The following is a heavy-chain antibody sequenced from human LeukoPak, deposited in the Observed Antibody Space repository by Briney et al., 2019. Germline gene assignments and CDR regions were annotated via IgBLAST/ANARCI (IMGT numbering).Heavy chain of an antibody. CDR3: ARASNEGYFDY. J-gene: IGHJ4*02. CDR1: GFTVSSNY. D-gene: IGHD1-1*01. V-gene: IGHV3-53*01. CDR2: IYSGGST. Sequence: PGGSLRLSCAASGFTVSSNYMSWVRQAPGKGLEWVSVIYSGGSTYYADSVKGRFTISRDNSKNTLYLQMNSLRAEDTAVYYCARASNEGYFDYWGQGTLVTVSS.